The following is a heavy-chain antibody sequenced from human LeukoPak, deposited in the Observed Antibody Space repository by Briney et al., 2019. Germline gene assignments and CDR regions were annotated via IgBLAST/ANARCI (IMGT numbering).Heavy chain of an antibody. CDR1: GGSISSSSYY. D-gene: IGHD4-17*01. J-gene: IGHJ6*02. CDR3: ARDLYGDNSSYYYYYGMDV. V-gene: IGHV4-39*07. Sequence: PSETLSLTCTVSGGSISSSSYYWGWIPQPPGKGLEWIWSIYYSGSTYYNPSLKSRVTISVDTSKNQFSLKLSSVTATDTAVYYCARDLYGDNSSYYYYYGMDVWGQGTTVTVSS. CDR2: IYYSGST.